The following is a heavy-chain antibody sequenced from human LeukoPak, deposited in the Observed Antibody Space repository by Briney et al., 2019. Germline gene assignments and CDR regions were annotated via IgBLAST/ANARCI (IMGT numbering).Heavy chain of an antibody. Sequence: SETLSLTCAVYGGSFSGYYWSWIRQPPGKGLEWIGEINHSGSTNYNPSLKSRVTISVDTSKNQFSLKLSSVTAADTAVYYCARRALLEWFLEDYWGQGTLVTVSS. D-gene: IGHD3-3*01. CDR1: GGSFSGYY. V-gene: IGHV4-34*01. CDR3: ARRALLEWFLEDY. CDR2: INHSGST. J-gene: IGHJ4*02.